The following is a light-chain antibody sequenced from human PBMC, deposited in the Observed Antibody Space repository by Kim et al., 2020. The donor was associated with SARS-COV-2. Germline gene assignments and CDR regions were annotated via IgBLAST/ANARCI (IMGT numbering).Light chain of an antibody. CDR1: QTVSSNY. Sequence: SPGETATVSCRASQTVSSNYLAWYQQKPVQAPRLLIYGASSRATGIPDRFSGSGSETDFTLTISRLDPEDFAMYYCQQYGTSPLTFGGGTKVDIK. CDR3: QQYGTSPLT. J-gene: IGKJ4*01. V-gene: IGKV3-20*01. CDR2: GAS.